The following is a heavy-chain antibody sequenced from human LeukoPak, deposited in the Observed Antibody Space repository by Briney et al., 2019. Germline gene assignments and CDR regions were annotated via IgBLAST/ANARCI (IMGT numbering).Heavy chain of an antibody. CDR3: ATLTGPYSGSYYGSFDY. CDR2: INPSGGST. V-gene: IGHV1-46*01. J-gene: IGHJ4*02. CDR1: GYTFTSYY. D-gene: IGHD1-26*01. Sequence: ASVKVSCKASGYTFTSYYMHWVRQAPGQGREWRGIINPSGGSTSYAQKFQGRVTMTRDTSTSTVYMELSSLRSEDTAVYYCATLTGPYSGSYYGSFDYWGQGTLVTVSS.